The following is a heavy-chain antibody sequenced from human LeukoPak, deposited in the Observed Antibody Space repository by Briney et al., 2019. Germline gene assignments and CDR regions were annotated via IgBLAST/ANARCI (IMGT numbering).Heavy chain of an antibody. V-gene: IGHV4-4*07. CDR1: GESISSYY. Sequence: SETLSLTCTVSGESISSYYWSWIRQPAGKGLEWIGRIHISETTNNNPSLKSRVTMSLDTSKNQFSLRLSSVTAADTAVYYCAREMEARSSNAFDIWGQGTMVTVSS. CDR2: IHISETT. J-gene: IGHJ3*02. D-gene: IGHD1-26*01. CDR3: AREMEARSSNAFDI.